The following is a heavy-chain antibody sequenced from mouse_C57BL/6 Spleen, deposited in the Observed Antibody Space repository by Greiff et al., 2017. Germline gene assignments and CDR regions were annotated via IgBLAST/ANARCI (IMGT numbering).Heavy chain of an antibody. CDR1: GYTFTDYY. J-gene: IGHJ1*03. D-gene: IGHD2-14*01. CDR2: INPNNGGT. V-gene: IGHV1-26*01. Sequence: VQLQQSGPELVKPGASVKISCKASGYTFTDYYMNWVKQSHGKSLEWIGDINPNNGGTSYNQKFKGKATLTVDKSSSTAYMELRSLTSEDSAVYYCARRDDGGYFDVWGTGTTVTVSS. CDR3: ARRDDGGYFDV.